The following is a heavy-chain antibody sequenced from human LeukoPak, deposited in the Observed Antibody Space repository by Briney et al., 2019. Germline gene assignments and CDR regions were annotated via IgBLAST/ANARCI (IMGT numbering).Heavy chain of an antibody. CDR3: AKDGEEGEYFDY. Sequence: GGSLRLSCAASGFSFSDYGMHWVRQAPGKGLEWVAVVSNDGNNNSYADSVKGRFTISRDNSRNTLYLQMNSLRAEDTAVYFCAKDGEEGEYFDYWGQGTLVTVSS. CDR1: GFSFSDYG. D-gene: IGHD3-10*01. V-gene: IGHV3-30*18. J-gene: IGHJ4*02. CDR2: VSNDGNNN.